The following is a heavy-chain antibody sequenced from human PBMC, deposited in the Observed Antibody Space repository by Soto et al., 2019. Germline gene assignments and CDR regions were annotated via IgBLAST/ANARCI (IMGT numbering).Heavy chain of an antibody. CDR3: AKSFRGGYSSSWYFFDY. CDR2: ISGGGSIT. J-gene: IGHJ4*01. V-gene: IGHV3-23*01. CDR1: GFTFTNYA. Sequence: GGSLRLSCAASGFTFTNYAMTWVRQAPGKGLEWVSTISGGGSITYYADSLKGRFTISRDNSKNTLYLQINSLRAEDTAVYYCAKSFRGGYSSSWYFFDYWGRGPLVTVSS. D-gene: IGHD6-13*01.